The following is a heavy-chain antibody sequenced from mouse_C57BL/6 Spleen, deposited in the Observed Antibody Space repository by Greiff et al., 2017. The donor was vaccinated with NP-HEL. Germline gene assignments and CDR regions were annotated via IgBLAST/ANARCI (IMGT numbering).Heavy chain of an antibody. V-gene: IGHV1-81*01. J-gene: IGHJ2*01. CDR3: ARYHITTVVENYFDY. D-gene: IGHD1-1*01. Sequence: VQLQESGAELARPGASVKLSCKASGYTFTSYGISWVKQRTGQGLEWIGEIYPRSGNTYYNEKFKGKATLTADKSSSTAYMELRSLTSEDSAVYFCARYHITTVVENYFDYWGQGTTLTVSS. CDR1: GYTFTSYG. CDR2: IYPRSGNT.